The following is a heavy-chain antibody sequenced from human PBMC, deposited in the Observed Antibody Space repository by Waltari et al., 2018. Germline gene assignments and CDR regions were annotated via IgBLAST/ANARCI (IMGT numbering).Heavy chain of an antibody. CDR3: ARDLSPHDSSGYYEWFDP. CDR2: INPQGVGT. D-gene: IGHD3-22*01. J-gene: IGHJ5*02. CDR1: GYTFTGYY. Sequence: QVQLVQSGAEVKKPGASVKVSCKASGYTFTGYYMHWVRKAPGQGLEWMGWINPQGVGTNYAKKFQGRVTMTRDTSISTSYMELSRLRSDDTAVYYCARDLSPHDSSGYYEWFDPWGQGTLVTVSS. V-gene: IGHV1-2*02.